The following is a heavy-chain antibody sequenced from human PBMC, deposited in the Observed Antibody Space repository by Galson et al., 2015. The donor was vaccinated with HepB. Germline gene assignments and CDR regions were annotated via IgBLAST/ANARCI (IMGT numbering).Heavy chain of an antibody. J-gene: IGHJ6*02. D-gene: IGHD1-26*01. Sequence: SVKVSCKASGGTFSSYAISWVRQAPGQGLEWMGGIIPIFGIANYAQKFQGRVTITADKSTSTAYMELSGLRSEDTAVYYCGSGSRSYYYYGMDVWGQGTTVTVSS. CDR3: GSGSRSYYYYGMDV. V-gene: IGHV1-69*10. CDR2: IIPIFGIA. CDR1: GGTFSSYA.